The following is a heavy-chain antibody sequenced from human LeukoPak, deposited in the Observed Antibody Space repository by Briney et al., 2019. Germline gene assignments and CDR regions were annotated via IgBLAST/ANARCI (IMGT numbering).Heavy chain of an antibody. CDR1: GDSISGSY. V-gene: IGHV4-59*01. D-gene: IGHD3-16*01. CDR3: VKFGVDYDMGV. CDR2: IHYSGRA. J-gene: IGHJ6*02. Sequence: RSETLSLTCTVSGDSISGSYWTWVRQPPGQGLEWIGQIHYSGRADYNPSLKRRITISVDTSKNQMSLTLTSVTAADTAIYYCVKFGVDYDMGVWGQGTTVTVSS.